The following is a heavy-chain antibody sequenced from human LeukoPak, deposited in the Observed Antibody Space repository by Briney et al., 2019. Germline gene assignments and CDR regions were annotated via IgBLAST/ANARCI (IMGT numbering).Heavy chain of an antibody. Sequence: ASVKVSCKAPGYTFTSYGISWVRQAPGQGLEWMGWISAYNGNTNYAQKLQGRVTMTTDTSTSTAHMELRSLRSDDTAVYYCARLSGSYYADYFESYWGQGTLVTVSS. CDR1: GYTFTSYG. CDR2: ISAYNGNT. J-gene: IGHJ4*02. D-gene: IGHD1-26*01. CDR3: ARLSGSYYADYFESY. V-gene: IGHV1-18*01.